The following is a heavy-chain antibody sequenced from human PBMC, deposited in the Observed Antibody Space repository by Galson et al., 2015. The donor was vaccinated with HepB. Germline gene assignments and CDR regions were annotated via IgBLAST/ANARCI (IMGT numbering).Heavy chain of an antibody. CDR2: IGHSGAAT. V-gene: IGHV3-23*01. CDR1: GFSFSNYV. CDR3: AKGGSSGWANAFDI. J-gene: IGHJ3*02. D-gene: IGHD6-19*01. Sequence: SLRLSCAASGFSFSNYVMTWVRQAPGKGLEWVSVIGHSGAATHYADSVRGRFTFSRDNSNNILYLQMNSLRVEDTAVYYCAKGGSSGWANAFDIWGQGTMVTVSS.